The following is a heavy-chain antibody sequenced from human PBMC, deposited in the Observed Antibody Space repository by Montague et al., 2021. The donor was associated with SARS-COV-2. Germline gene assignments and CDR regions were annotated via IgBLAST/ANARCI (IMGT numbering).Heavy chain of an antibody. V-gene: IGHV4-34*01. J-gene: IGHJ4*02. CDR2: INHSGRT. CDR3: ARGAPGY. CDR1: GGSFSGYC. Sequence: SETLSLTCAVSGGSFSGYCWTWIRQSPGKGLEWIWGINHSGRTNYNPSLKSRVTISVDTSKNQFSLDLTSVTAADTAVYYCARGAPGYWGQGTLVTVSS.